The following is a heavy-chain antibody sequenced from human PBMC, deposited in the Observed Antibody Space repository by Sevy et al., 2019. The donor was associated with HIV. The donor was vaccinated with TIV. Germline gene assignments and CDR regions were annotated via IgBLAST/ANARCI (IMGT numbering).Heavy chain of an antibody. Sequence: GGSLRLSCSASVFTFSSYAMHWVRQAPGKGLEYVSAISSNGGSTYYADSVKGRFTISRDNSKNTLYLQMSSLRAEDTAVYYCVKEGYSSSSVLDYWGQGTLVTVSS. CDR3: VKEGYSSSSVLDY. J-gene: IGHJ4*02. CDR2: ISSNGGST. D-gene: IGHD6-6*01. CDR1: VFTFSSYA. V-gene: IGHV3-64D*06.